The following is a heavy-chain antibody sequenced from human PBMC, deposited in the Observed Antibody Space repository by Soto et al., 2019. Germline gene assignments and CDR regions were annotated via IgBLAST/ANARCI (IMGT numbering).Heavy chain of an antibody. J-gene: IGHJ5*02. CDR1: VGSISSSSYY. Sequence: SETLSLTCTVSVGSISSSSYYWGWIRQPPGKGLEWIGSIYYSGSTYYNPSLKSRVTISVDTSKNQFSLKLSSVTAADTAVYYCARLVCSGGSCYSWWVNWFDPWGQGTLVTVSS. V-gene: IGHV4-39*01. CDR3: ARLVCSGGSCYSWWVNWFDP. CDR2: IYYSGST. D-gene: IGHD2-15*01.